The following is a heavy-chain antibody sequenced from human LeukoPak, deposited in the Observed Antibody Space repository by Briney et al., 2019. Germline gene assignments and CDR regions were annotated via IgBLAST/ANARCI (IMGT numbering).Heavy chain of an antibody. Sequence: GGSLRLSCAASGFTFSSYGMHWVRQAPGKGLEWVAFIRYDGSNKYYADSVKGRFTLSRDNSKNTLFLQMDSLRAEDTAVYYCAKGQSSGSGSYYNPDYWGQGTLVTVSS. CDR1: GFTFSSYG. CDR2: IRYDGSNK. V-gene: IGHV3-30*02. CDR3: AKGQSSGSGSYYNPDY. D-gene: IGHD3-10*01. J-gene: IGHJ4*02.